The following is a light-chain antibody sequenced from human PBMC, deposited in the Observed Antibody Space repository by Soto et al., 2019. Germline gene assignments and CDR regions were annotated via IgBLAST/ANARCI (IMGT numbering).Light chain of an antibody. CDR3: QTWASGTVV. V-gene: IGLV4-69*01. Sequence: QSVLTQSPSASASLGASVKLTCTLSSGHSTYAIAWHQQQPEKGPRYLMKLSSDGSHSKGDGIPDRFSGSSSGAERYLTISRLQSEDEADYYCQTWASGTVVFGGGTKLTVL. CDR2: LSSDGSH. J-gene: IGLJ2*01. CDR1: SGHSTYA.